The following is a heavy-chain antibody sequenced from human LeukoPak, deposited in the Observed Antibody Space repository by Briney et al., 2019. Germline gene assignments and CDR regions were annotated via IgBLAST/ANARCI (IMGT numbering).Heavy chain of an antibody. Sequence: ASVKVSSKASGYTFTSYGISWVRQAPGQGLEWMGWISAYNGNTNYAQKLQGRVTMTTDTSTSTAYMELRSLRSDDTAVYYCARESGPRSSSWYNWFDPWGQGTLVTVSS. CDR1: GYTFTSYG. J-gene: IGHJ5*02. CDR3: ARESGPRSSSWYNWFDP. D-gene: IGHD6-13*01. CDR2: ISAYNGNT. V-gene: IGHV1-18*01.